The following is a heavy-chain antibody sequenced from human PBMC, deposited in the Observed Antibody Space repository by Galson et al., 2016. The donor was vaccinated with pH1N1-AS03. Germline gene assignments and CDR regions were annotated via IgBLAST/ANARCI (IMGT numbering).Heavy chain of an antibody. D-gene: IGHD6-13*01. J-gene: IGHJ4*02. CDR2: IYHSGST. CDR1: GYSISSGYY. Sequence: TLSLTCAVSGYSISSGYYWGWIRQPPGKGLEWIGSIYHSGSTYYNPSLKSRITISVDTSKNQFSLTLYSVTAADTAVYYCAREGAAADPDDSWGQGTLVTVSS. CDR3: AREGAAADPDDS. V-gene: IGHV4-38-2*02.